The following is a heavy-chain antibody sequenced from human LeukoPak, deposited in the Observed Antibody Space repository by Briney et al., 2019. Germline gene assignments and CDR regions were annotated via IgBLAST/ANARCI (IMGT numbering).Heavy chain of an antibody. Sequence: SETLSLTCAVYGGSFSGFYWSWIRQPPGKGLEWIGEINHSGGTNYNPSLKSRVTISIHTSKNQFSLKLSSVTAADTAVYYCAKVYSGYDWNWFDPWGQGTLVIVSS. CDR3: AKVYSGYDWNWFDP. J-gene: IGHJ5*02. CDR1: GGSFSGFY. CDR2: INHSGGT. D-gene: IGHD5-12*01. V-gene: IGHV4-34*01.